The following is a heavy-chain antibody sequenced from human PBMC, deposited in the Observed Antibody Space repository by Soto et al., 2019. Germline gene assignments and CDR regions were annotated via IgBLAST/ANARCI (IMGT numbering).Heavy chain of an antibody. D-gene: IGHD6-13*01. Sequence: GGSLRLSCAASGFTFSSYGMHWVRQAPGKGLEWVAVISYDGSNKYYADSVKGRFTISRDNSKNTLYLQMNSLRAEDTAVYYCAKDKGTRYSSSWYHFDYWGQGTLVTVSS. J-gene: IGHJ4*02. V-gene: IGHV3-30*18. CDR2: ISYDGSNK. CDR1: GFTFSSYG. CDR3: AKDKGTRYSSSWYHFDY.